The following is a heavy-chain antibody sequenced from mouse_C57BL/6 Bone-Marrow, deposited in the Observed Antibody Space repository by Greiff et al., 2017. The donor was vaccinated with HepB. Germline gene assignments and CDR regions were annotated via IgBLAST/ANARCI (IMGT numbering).Heavy chain of an antibody. CDR3: ARGLYGAMDY. CDR1: GYTFTSYW. V-gene: IGHV1-53*01. CDR2: INPSTGGT. J-gene: IGHJ4*01. Sequence: QVQLQQPGTELVKPGASVKLSCKASGYTFTSYWMPWVKQRPGQGLEWIGNINPSTGGTNYNDKFKSKATLTVDNSTSTAYMHLSSLTSEDTAVYYCARGLYGAMDYWGQGTSVTVSS. D-gene: IGHD1-1*01.